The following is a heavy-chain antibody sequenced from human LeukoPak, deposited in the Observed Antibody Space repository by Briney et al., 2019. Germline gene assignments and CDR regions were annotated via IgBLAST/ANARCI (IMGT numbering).Heavy chain of an antibody. CDR1: GFTFSSYS. Sequence: GGSLRLSCAASGFTFSSYSMNWVRQAPGKGLEWVSYISSSSSTIYYADSVKGRFTISRDNAKNSLYLQMNSLRDEDTAVYYCASVYSYGYTAFDYWGQGTLVTVSS. J-gene: IGHJ4*02. CDR2: ISSSSSTI. D-gene: IGHD5-18*01. V-gene: IGHV3-48*02. CDR3: ASVYSYGYTAFDY.